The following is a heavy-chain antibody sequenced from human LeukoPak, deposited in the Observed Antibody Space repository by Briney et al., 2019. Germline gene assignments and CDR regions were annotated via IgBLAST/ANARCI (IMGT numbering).Heavy chain of an antibody. CDR1: GGTFSSYA. J-gene: IGHJ5*02. Sequence: ASVKVSCKASGGTFSSYAISWVRQAPGQGLEWMEGIIPIFGTANYAQKFQGRVTITADESTSTAYMELSSLRSEDTAVYYCARAGIAAAGTSSWFDPWGQGTLVTVSS. CDR2: IIPIFGTA. CDR3: ARAGIAAAGTSSWFDP. D-gene: IGHD6-13*01. V-gene: IGHV1-69*13.